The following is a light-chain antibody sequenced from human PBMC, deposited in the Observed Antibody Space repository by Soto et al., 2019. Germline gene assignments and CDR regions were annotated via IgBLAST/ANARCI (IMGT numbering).Light chain of an antibody. Sequence: IVLTQSPGTLPLSPGERATLSCRASQSVSSTYLAWNQQKPGQAPRLLIYGTSSRATGIPDRFSSSGSGTDFTLTISRLEPEDFAVYYCQQFGSSPLYTFGQGTKLEIK. CDR1: QSVSSTY. CDR2: GTS. CDR3: QQFGSSPLYT. V-gene: IGKV3-20*01. J-gene: IGKJ2*01.